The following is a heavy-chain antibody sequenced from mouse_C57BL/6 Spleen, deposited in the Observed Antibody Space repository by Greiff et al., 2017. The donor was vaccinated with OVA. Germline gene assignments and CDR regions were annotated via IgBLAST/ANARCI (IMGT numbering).Heavy chain of an antibody. D-gene: IGHD4-1*01. CDR1: GFTFSNYW. CDR2: IRLKSDNYAT. Sequence: EVQLVESGGGLVQPGGSMKLSCVASGFTFSNYWMNWVRQSPEKGLEWVAQIRLKSDNYATHYAESVKGRFTISRDDSKSSVYLQMNNLRAEDTGIYYCTGSITGTGYWGQGTTLTVSS. J-gene: IGHJ2*01. V-gene: IGHV6-3*01. CDR3: TGSITGTGY.